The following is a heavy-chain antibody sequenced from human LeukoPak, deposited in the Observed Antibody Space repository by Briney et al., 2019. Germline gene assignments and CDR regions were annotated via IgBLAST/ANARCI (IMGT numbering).Heavy chain of an antibody. J-gene: IGHJ5*02. Sequence: GGSLRLSCAASGFTFSSYSMNWVRQAPGKGLEWVSSISSSSSSYIYYADSVKGRFTISRDNAKKSLYMQMNSLRAEDTAVYYCARGGYSSSWYYNWFDPWGQGTLVTVSS. CDR1: GFTFSSYS. V-gene: IGHV3-21*01. CDR2: ISSSSSSYI. D-gene: IGHD6-13*01. CDR3: ARGGYSSSWYYNWFDP.